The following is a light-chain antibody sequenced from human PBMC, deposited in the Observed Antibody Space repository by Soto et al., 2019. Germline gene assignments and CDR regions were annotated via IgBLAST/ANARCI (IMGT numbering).Light chain of an antibody. CDR1: QSVSSY. CDR3: QQRSNWPPYT. CDR2: DAS. Sequence: EIVLTQSPATLSLSPGERATLSCRASQSVSSYLAWYQHKPGQAPMLLIYDASNRATGIPARISGSGSGTDYTLTISSLEPEDFAVYYCQQRSNWPPYTFGQGTKMEIK. J-gene: IGKJ2*01. V-gene: IGKV3-11*01.